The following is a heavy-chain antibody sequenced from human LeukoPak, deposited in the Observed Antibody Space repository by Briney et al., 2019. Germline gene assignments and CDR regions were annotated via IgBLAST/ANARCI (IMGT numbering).Heavy chain of an antibody. CDR1: GGSISSSNYY. CDR2: IYYSGST. CDR3: ARHDRCSSTSCSLYYFDY. J-gene: IGHJ4*02. V-gene: IGHV4-39*01. D-gene: IGHD2-2*01. Sequence: SETLSLTCTVSGGSISSSNYYWGWIRQPPGKGLEWIGSIYYSGSTYYNPSLKSRVTISVDTSKNQFSLKLSSVTAADTAVYYCARHDRCSSTSCSLYYFDYWGQGTLDTVSS.